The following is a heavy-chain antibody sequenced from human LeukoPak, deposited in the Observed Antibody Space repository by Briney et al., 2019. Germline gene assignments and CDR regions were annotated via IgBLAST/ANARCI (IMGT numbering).Heavy chain of an antibody. D-gene: IGHD3-3*01. CDR3: AKHGPDYDFWSGLDY. V-gene: IGHV3-23*01. J-gene: IGHJ4*02. CDR1: GFTFSSYA. Sequence: PGGSLRLSCAASGFTFSSYAMSWVRQAPGKGLEWVSAISGSGGSTYYADSVKGRFTISIDNSKNTLYLQMNSLRAEDTAVYYCAKHGPDYDFWSGLDYWGQGTLVTVSS. CDR2: ISGSGGST.